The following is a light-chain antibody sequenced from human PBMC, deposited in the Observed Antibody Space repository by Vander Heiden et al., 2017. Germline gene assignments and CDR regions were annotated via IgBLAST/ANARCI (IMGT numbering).Light chain of an antibody. V-gene: IGLV1-47*01. CDR1: SANIGSKY. J-gene: IGLJ3*02. CDR3: EASDDSRSVVV. Sequence: QPVLTQPPSAPGPPAQRVTIACSGSSANIGSKYVYWYQQRPGTAPKLLIYRNNERPSGVPERFSGSKSGTTVTLAISGLRAEDEADYYCEASDDSRSVVVFGGGTKLTVL. CDR2: RNN.